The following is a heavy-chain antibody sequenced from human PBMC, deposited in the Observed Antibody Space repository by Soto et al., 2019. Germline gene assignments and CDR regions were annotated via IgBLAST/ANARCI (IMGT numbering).Heavy chain of an antibody. D-gene: IGHD3-10*01. Sequence: GGSLRLSCAASGFTLSGYAMDWVRQAPGKGLEYVSGISSNGVGTYYANSVQGRFTISRDNSKNTVYLQMGSLRPEDMAVYYCARHTMVRGVIIPVGMDVWGRGTTVTVSS. CDR2: ISSNGVGT. CDR3: ARHTMVRGVIIPVGMDV. CDR1: GFTLSGYA. V-gene: IGHV3-64*01. J-gene: IGHJ6*02.